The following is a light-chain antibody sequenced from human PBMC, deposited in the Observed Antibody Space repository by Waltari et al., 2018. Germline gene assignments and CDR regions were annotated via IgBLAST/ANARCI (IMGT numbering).Light chain of an antibody. CDR2: GAS. CDR3: QQYGSSPPIT. V-gene: IGKV3-20*01. Sequence: EIVLTQSPGTLSLSPGERATLSCRASQSVSSSYLAWYQQKPGQAPRLLIQGASSRATGIPDMFSGSGSGTDFTLTISRLEPEDLAVYYCQQYGSSPPITFGQGTRLEIK. CDR1: QSVSSSY. J-gene: IGKJ5*01.